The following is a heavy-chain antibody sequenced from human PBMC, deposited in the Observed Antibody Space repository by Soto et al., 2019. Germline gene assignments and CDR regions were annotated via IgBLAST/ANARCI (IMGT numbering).Heavy chain of an antibody. CDR2: IYYSGST. CDR1: GGSISSYY. D-gene: IGHD3-16*01. J-gene: IGHJ6*02. Sequence: QVQLQESGPGLVKPSETLSLTCTVSGGSISSYYWSWIRQPPGKGLEWIGYIYYSGSTNYNPSLKTRVTISVDTSNNQCSLKLSSVTAADTAVYYCARDRGFYSMDVWGQGTTVTVSS. V-gene: IGHV4-59*01. CDR3: ARDRGFYSMDV.